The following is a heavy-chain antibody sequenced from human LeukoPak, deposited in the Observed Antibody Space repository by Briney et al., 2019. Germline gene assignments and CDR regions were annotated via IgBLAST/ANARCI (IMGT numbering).Heavy chain of an antibody. CDR3: ARAGSVPYYYDSSGYYGYFDY. CDR1: GGSISSYY. V-gene: IGHV4-59*01. J-gene: IGHJ4*02. CDR2: MYHSGST. Sequence: SETLSLTCTVSGGSISSYYWSWIRQSPGKGLEWIGYMYHSGSTNYNPSLKSRVTISLATSKNQFSRKMPSVTAADTAVYYCARAGSVPYYYDSSGYYGYFDYWGQGTLVTVSS. D-gene: IGHD3-22*01.